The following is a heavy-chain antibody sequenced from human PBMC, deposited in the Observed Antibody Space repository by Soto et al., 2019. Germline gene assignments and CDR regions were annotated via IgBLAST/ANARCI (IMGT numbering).Heavy chain of an antibody. Sequence: GESLKISCKGYGYSFTTYWIGWVRQTPGKGLEWMGIIYPGDSDTRYSPSFQGQVTMSADKSINTAYLQWSSLKASDTAIYYCTRQLYCSSSSCYRAIDYWGQGTLVTVS. CDR3: TRQLYCSSSSCYRAIDY. CDR1: GYSFTTYW. V-gene: IGHV5-51*01. J-gene: IGHJ4*02. D-gene: IGHD2-2*01. CDR2: IYPGDSDT.